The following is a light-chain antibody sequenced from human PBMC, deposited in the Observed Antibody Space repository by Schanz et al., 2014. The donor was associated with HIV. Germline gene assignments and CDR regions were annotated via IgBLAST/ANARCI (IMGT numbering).Light chain of an antibody. CDR3: CSFTSSNTLL. CDR1: SSDVGVYNY. Sequence: QSALTQPRSVSGSPGQSVTISCTGTSSDVGVYNYVSWYQQHPGKAPKLMIYDVIKRPSGVPDRFSGSKSGNTASLTISGLQAEDEADYYCCSFTSSNTLLFGGGTKLTVL. J-gene: IGLJ2*01. CDR2: DVI. V-gene: IGLV2-11*01.